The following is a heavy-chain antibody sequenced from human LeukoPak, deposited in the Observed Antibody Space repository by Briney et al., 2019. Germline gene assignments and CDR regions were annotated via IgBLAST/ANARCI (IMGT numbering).Heavy chain of an antibody. Sequence: SETLSLTCTVSGGSISSSSYYWGWIRQPPGKGLEWIGSIYYSGSTYYNPSLKSPVTISVDTSKNQFSLKLSSVTAADTAVYYCARRGIAVAVQGYYFDYWGQGTLVTVSS. CDR2: IYYSGST. J-gene: IGHJ4*02. V-gene: IGHV4-39*01. CDR1: GGSISSSSYY. D-gene: IGHD6-19*01. CDR3: ARRGIAVAVQGYYFDY.